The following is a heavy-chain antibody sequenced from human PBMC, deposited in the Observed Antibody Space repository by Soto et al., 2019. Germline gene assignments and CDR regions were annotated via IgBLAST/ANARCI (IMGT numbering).Heavy chain of an antibody. D-gene: IGHD6-19*01. CDR3: AKDNSDWPMYYFDY. Sequence: GGSLRLSCAVSGFTFSSYAMSWVRQAPGKGLEWVSGISGSGGSTYYADSVKGRFTISRDNSKNTLYLQMNSLRAEDTAVYYCAKDNSDWPMYYFDYWGQGTLVTVSS. CDR2: ISGSGGST. CDR1: GFTFSSYA. J-gene: IGHJ4*02. V-gene: IGHV3-23*01.